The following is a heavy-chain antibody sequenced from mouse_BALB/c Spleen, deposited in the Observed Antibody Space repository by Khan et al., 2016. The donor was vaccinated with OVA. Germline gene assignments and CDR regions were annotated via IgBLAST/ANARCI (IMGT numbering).Heavy chain of an antibody. J-gene: IGHJ2*01. CDR3: SIIDYDWIDH. D-gene: IGHD2-4*01. CDR2: MHFSGRT. CDR1: GFSITSDYS. Sequence: EVKLLESGPDLVEPSQSLSLTCTVTGFSITSDYSWHWIRQFPGNKLEWLGYMHFSGRTNYNPSLKSRISITRDSSRNQFFLQLNSVTTEDSATYYCSIIDYDWIDHWGQGTTLTVSA. V-gene: IGHV3-1*02.